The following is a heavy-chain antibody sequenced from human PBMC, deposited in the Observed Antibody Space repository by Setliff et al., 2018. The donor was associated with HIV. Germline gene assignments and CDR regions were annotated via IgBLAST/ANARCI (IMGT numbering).Heavy chain of an antibody. Sequence: GGSLRLSCAASGFTFSSYAMTWVRQAPGKGLEWVSGISNSESGGRTFYADSVKGRFTISRDNSKNTLYMEMNSLRVEDTAIYYCTKGVQRLRPYYFDSWGQGTLVTVS. CDR1: GFTFSSYA. CDR3: TKGVQRLRPYYFDS. V-gene: IGHV3-23*01. D-gene: IGHD4-17*01. J-gene: IGHJ4*02. CDR2: ISNSESGGRT.